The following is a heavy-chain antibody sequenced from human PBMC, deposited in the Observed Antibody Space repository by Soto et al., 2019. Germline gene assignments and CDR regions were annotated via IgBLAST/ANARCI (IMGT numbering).Heavy chain of an antibody. CDR3: ATQEVGGTYVYTFDP. J-gene: IGHJ5*02. CDR1: GASSSSYY. V-gene: IGHV4-39*01. Sequence: SETLSLTCTASGASSSSYYWGWIRQPPGKGLEWIGSIYYSGSTYYNPSLKSRVTISVDTSKNQFSLKLSSVTAADTAVYYCATQEVGGTYVYTFDPWGQGTLVTVSS. CDR2: IYYSGST. D-gene: IGHD1-26*01.